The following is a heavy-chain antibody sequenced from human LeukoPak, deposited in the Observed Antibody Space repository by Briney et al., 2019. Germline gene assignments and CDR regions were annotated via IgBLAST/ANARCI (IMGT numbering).Heavy chain of an antibody. D-gene: IGHD2-15*01. CDR1: GFTFSSYW. CDR2: INSDGSST. Sequence: GGSLRLSCAASGFTFSSYWMHWVRQAPGKGLVRVSRINSDGSSTSYADSVKGRFTISRDNAKNTLYLQMNSLRAEDTAVYYCARPLYCSGGSCYVYFQHWGQGTLVTVSS. J-gene: IGHJ1*01. V-gene: IGHV3-74*01. CDR3: ARPLYCSGGSCYVYFQH.